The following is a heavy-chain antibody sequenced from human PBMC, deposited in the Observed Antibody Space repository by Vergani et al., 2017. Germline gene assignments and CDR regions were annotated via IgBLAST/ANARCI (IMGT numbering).Heavy chain of an antibody. J-gene: IGHJ6*03. CDR2: IYYSGST. V-gene: IGHV4-59*01. CDR1: GGSISSYY. Sequence: QVQLQESGPGLVKPSETLSLTCTVSGGSISSYYWSWIRQPPGKGLDWIGYIYYSGSTNYNPSLKSRVTISVDTSKNQFSLKLSSVTAADTAVYYCARRTKVAGTYYYYMDVWGKGTTVTVSS. CDR3: ARRTKVAGTYYYYMDV. D-gene: IGHD6-19*01.